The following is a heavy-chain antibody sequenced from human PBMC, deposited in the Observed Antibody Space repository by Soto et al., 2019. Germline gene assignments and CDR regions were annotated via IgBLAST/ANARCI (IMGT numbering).Heavy chain of an antibody. Sequence: GGSLRLSCAASGFTFSSYSMNWVRQAPGKGLEWVSYISSSSSTIYYADSVKGRFTISRDNAKNSLYLQMNSLRDEDTAVYYCARESRYSSSWRPGWDFDYWGQGTLVTVSS. CDR3: ARESRYSSSWRPGWDFDY. CDR2: ISSSSSTI. D-gene: IGHD6-13*01. V-gene: IGHV3-48*02. CDR1: GFTFSSYS. J-gene: IGHJ4*02.